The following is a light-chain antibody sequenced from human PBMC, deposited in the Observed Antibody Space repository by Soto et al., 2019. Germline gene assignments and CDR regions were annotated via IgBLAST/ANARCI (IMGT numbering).Light chain of an antibody. CDR2: DVS. V-gene: IGKV3-20*01. J-gene: IGKJ1*01. CDR1: QSVSSSY. Sequence: EIVMTQSPATLSVSPGERATLSCRASQSVSSSYLAWYQHKPGQAPRLLIYDVSSRATGIPDRFSGSGSGTDFTLTISRLEPEDFAVYYCQQYGSSPTFGQGTKVEIK. CDR3: QQYGSSPT.